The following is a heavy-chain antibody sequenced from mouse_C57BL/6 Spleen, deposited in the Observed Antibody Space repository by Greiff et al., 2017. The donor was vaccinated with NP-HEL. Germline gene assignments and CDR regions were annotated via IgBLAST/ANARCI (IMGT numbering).Heavy chain of an antibody. J-gene: IGHJ4*01. CDR2: ISSGGDYI. Sequence: EVQGVESGEGLVKPGGSPKLSCAASGFTFSSYAMSWVRQTPEKRLEWVAYISSGGDYIYYADTVKGRFPISRDNARNTLYLQMSSLQSEDTAMYYCTREFIATVEGAMDYRGQRTSVTVSS. D-gene: IGHD1-1*01. CDR3: TREFIATVEGAMDY. V-gene: IGHV5-9-1*02. CDR1: GFTFSSYA.